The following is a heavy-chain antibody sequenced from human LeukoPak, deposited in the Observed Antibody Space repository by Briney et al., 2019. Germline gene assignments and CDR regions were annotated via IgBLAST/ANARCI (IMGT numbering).Heavy chain of an antibody. J-gene: IGHJ4*02. CDR1: GGSIRSGSYY. V-gene: IGHV4-61*02. Sequence: SETLSLTCTVSGGSIRSGSYYYSWIRQAAGKGLEWIGRIYTSGRTNYNPSLKSRVTVALDTSKNQFSLKLSSVTAADTAVYYCARDRGSYDYWGQGTLVTVSS. CDR2: IYTSGRT. D-gene: IGHD1-26*01. CDR3: ARDRGSYDY.